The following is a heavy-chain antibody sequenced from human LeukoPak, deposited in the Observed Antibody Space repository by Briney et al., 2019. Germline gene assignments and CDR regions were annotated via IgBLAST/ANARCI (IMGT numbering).Heavy chain of an antibody. V-gene: IGHV1-18*01. CDR3: ARDQGHYYDSSGYLV. Sequence: ASVMVSCKASGYTFTNYGISWVRQAPGQGLEWMGWISAYNGNTNYAQKLQGRVTMTTDTSTSTAYMELRSLRSDDTAVYYCARDQGHYYDSSGYLVWGQGTLVTVSS. CDR2: ISAYNGNT. D-gene: IGHD3-22*01. CDR1: GYTFTNYG. J-gene: IGHJ4*02.